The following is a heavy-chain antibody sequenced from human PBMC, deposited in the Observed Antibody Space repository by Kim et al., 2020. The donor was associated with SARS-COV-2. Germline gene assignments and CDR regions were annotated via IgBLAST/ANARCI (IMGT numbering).Heavy chain of an antibody. CDR3: ARFSGDTSWYFDL. V-gene: IGHV3-11*03. Sequence: GGSLRLSCAASGFTFSDYYMSWIRQAPGKGLEWVSYISSSSSYTNYADSVKGRFTISRDNAKNSLYLQMNSLRAEDTAVYYCARFSGDTSWYFDLWGRGTLVTVSS. CDR1: GFTFSDYY. D-gene: IGHD3-10*01. CDR2: ISSSSSYT. J-gene: IGHJ2*01.